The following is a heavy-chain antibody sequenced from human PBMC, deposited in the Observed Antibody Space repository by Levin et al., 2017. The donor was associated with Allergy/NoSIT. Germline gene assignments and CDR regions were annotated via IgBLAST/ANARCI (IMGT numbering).Heavy chain of an antibody. CDR2: ISSSSSTI. V-gene: IGHV3-48*02. D-gene: IGHD5-12*01. Sequence: GGSLRLSCAASGFTFSSYSMNWVRQAPGKGLEWVSYISSSSSTIYYADSVKGRFTISRDNAKNSLYLQVNSLRDEDTAVYYCARGSNVDIVATIWLDYWGQGTLVTVSS. J-gene: IGHJ4*02. CDR1: GFTFSSYS. CDR3: ARGSNVDIVATIWLDY.